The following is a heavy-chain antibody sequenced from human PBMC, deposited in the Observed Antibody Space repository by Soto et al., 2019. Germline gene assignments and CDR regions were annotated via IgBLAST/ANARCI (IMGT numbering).Heavy chain of an antibody. CDR1: GGSISSGGYS. D-gene: IGHD3-22*01. Sequence: SETLSLTCAGSGGSISSGGYSWSWIRQPPGKGLEWIGYIYHSGSTYYNPSLKSRVTISVDRSKNQFSLKLSSVTAADTAVYYCARHIRVGSSGSCWSNTYFQPWGQDTMLTIAS. CDR2: IYHSGST. CDR3: ARHIRVGSSGSCWSNTYFQP. J-gene: IGHJ1*01. V-gene: IGHV4-30-2*01.